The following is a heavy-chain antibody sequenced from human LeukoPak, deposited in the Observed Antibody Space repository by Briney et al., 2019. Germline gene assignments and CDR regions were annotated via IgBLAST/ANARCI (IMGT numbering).Heavy chain of an antibody. J-gene: IGHJ4*02. CDR3: ASDSSGWNQNWYFDY. CDR2: IIPIFSTA. Sequence: GSSVKVSCKASGGTFSSYAISWVRQAPGQGLEWMGGIIPIFSTANYAQKFQGRVTITTDESTSTAYMELSSLRSEDTAVYYCASDSSGWNQNWYFDYWGQGTLVTVSS. CDR1: GGTFSSYA. D-gene: IGHD6-19*01. V-gene: IGHV1-69*05.